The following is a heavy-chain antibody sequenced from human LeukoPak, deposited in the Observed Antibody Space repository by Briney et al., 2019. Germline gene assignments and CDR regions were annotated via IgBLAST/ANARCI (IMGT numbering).Heavy chain of an antibody. J-gene: IGHJ3*02. Sequence: SETLSLTCTVSGGSISSYYWSWIRQPPGKGLEWIGYIYYSGSTNYSPSLKSRVTISVDTSKNQFSLKLSSVTAADTAVYYCARHSIIGGTEYAFDIWGQGTMVTVSS. CDR2: IYYSGST. V-gene: IGHV4-59*08. CDR1: GGSISSYY. CDR3: ARHSIIGGTEYAFDI. D-gene: IGHD2-15*01.